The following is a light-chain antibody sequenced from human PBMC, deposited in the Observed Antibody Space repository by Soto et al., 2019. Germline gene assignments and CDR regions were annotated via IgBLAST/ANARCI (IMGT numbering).Light chain of an antibody. J-gene: IGKJ5*01. CDR1: QSVSKNY. CDR3: QQYGSSRRT. V-gene: IGKV3-20*01. Sequence: EIVITQSPATLSVSPGERVTLSCRARQSVSKNYLAWYQQKPGQAPRLLIYGASNRDTGVPPRFSGSGAGTEFTLTISSLEPEDVEVYYCQQYGSSRRTFGQGTRLEIK. CDR2: GAS.